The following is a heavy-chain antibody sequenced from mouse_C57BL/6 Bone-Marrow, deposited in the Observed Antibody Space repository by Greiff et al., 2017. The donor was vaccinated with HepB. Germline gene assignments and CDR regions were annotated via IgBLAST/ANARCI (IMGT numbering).Heavy chain of an antibody. V-gene: IGHV5-16*01. CDR1: GFTFSDYY. D-gene: IGHD1-1*01. Sequence: EVKLEESEGGLVQPGSSMKLSCTASGFTFSDYYMAWVRQVPEKGLEWVANINYDGSSTYYLDSLKSRFIISRDNAKNILYLQMSSLKSEDTATYYCAVYYGSSLFAYWGQGTLVTVSA. CDR3: AVYYGSSLFAY. CDR2: INYDGSST. J-gene: IGHJ3*01.